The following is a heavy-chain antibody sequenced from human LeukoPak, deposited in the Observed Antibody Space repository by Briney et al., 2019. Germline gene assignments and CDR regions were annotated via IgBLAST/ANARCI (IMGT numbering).Heavy chain of an antibody. CDR3: ARDPEDYYDSSAYYDGFDM. Sequence: GGSLRLSCAASGFTFSSYWMSWVRQAPGKGLEGVANIKHDGSVQYCVDSVKGRFTISRDNAKNSLYLQMNSLRAEDTAVYYCARDPEDYYDSSAYYDGFDMWGQGTMVTVSS. D-gene: IGHD3-22*01. CDR2: IKHDGSVQ. CDR1: GFTFSSYW. J-gene: IGHJ3*02. V-gene: IGHV3-7*01.